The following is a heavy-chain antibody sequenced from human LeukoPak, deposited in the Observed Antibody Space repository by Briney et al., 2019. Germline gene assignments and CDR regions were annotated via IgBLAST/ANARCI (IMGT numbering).Heavy chain of an antibody. CDR3: ARGVFLRSWFDP. J-gene: IGHJ5*02. D-gene: IGHD2/OR15-2a*01. CDR2: INHSGST. V-gene: IGHV4-34*01. Sequence: SETLSLTCAVYGGSFSGYYWSWIRQPPGKGLEWIGEINHSGSTNYNPSLKSRVTISVDTSKNQFSLKLSSVTAADTAVYYCARGVFLRSWFDPWGQGTLVIVSS. CDR1: GGSFSGYY.